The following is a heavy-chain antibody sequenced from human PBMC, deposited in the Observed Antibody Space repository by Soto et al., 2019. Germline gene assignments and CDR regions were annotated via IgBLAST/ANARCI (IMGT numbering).Heavy chain of an antibody. CDR3: ARGSWNYNDYYSMDV. J-gene: IGHJ6*03. CDR2: ISAYNGNT. Sequence: ASVKVSCKASGYTFTSYGISWVRQAPGQGLEWMGWISAYNGNTNYAQKLQGRVTMTTDTSTSTAYMELRSLRSDDTAVYYCARGSWNYNDYYSMDVWGKGTTVTVSS. D-gene: IGHD6-13*01. V-gene: IGHV1-18*01. CDR1: GYTFTSYG.